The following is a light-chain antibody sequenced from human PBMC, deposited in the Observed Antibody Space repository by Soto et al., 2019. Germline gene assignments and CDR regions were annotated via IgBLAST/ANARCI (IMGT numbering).Light chain of an antibody. CDR3: QQYGSSPPIT. J-gene: IGKJ5*01. CDR2: GAS. V-gene: IGKV3-20*01. Sequence: ELVLTQSPGTLSLSPGERAPLSGRARQSVSSSYLAWYQQKPGQAPRLLIYGASSRATGIPDRFSGSGSGTDFTLTISRLEPEDFAVYYCQQYGSSPPITVGQGTRLEIK. CDR1: QSVSSSY.